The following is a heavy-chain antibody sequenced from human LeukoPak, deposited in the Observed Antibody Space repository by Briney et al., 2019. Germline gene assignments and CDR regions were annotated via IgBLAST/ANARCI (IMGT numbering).Heavy chain of an antibody. CDR1: GYTFTSYY. J-gene: IGHJ5*02. V-gene: IGHV1-46*01. CDR3: ARGGLVLLWFGELGIDWFDP. CDR2: INPSGGST. D-gene: IGHD3-10*01. Sequence: ASVKVSCKASGYTFTSYYMHWVRQAPGQGLEWMGIINPSGGSTSYAQKFRGRVTMTRDTSTSTVYMELSSLRSEDTAVYYCARGGLVLLWFGELGIDWFDPWGQGTLVTVSS.